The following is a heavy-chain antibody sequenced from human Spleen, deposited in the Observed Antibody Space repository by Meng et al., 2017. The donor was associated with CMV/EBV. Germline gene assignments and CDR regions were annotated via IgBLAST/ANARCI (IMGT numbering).Heavy chain of an antibody. CDR3: ARDSLNATTDYYYYYGMDV. Sequence: SGAFYWSWIRQPPGKGLEWIGYIYYRGSTNYNPSLKSRVTISVDTSKNQFSLKLSSVTAADTAVYYCARDSLNATTDYYYYYGMDVWGQGTTVTVSS. CDR2: IYYRGST. D-gene: IGHD5-24*01. V-gene: IGHV4-61*08. J-gene: IGHJ6*02. CDR1: SGAFY.